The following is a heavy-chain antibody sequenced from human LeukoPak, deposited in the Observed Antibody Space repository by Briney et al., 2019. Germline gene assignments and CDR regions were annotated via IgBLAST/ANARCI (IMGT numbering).Heavy chain of an antibody. D-gene: IGHD3-10*01. V-gene: IGHV1-69*13. CDR3: ASYFGGFDYHYYYGMDV. CDR2: IIPIFGTA. Sequence: ASVKVSCKASGGTFSSYAISWVRQAPGQGLEWMGGIIPIFGTANYAQKFQGRVTITADESTSTAYMELSSLRSEDTAVYYCASYFGGFDYHYYYGMDVWGQGTTDTVSS. J-gene: IGHJ6*02. CDR1: GGTFSSYA.